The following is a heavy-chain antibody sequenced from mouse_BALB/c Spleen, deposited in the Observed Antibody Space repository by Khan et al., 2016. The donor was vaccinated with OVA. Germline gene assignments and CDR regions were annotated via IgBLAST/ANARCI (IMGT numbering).Heavy chain of an antibody. CDR1: GYSITSDYA. V-gene: IGHV3-2*02. CDR2: ISYSGST. CDR3: ARDGSRYNYAMDY. J-gene: IGHJ4*01. Sequence: EVQLQESGPGLVKPSQSLSLTCTVTGYSITSDYAWNWIRQFPGNKLEWMGSISYSGSTNYNPSLKSRISITRDTSKNQFFLQLNSVTTEDTATYYCARDGSRYNYAMDYWGQGTSVTVSS. D-gene: IGHD2-3*01.